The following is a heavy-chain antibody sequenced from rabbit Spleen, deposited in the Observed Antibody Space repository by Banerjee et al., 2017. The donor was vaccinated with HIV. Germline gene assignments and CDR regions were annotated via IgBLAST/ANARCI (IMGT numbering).Heavy chain of an antibody. CDR1: GFSFNSGDD. CDR3: ARDTASSFSSYGMDL. CDR2: IYAGSSSNT. J-gene: IGHJ6*01. Sequence: QSLEESGGDLVKPGASLTLTCTASGFSFNSGDDMCWVRQAPGKGLEWIACIYAGSSSNTYSANWAKGRFTISKTSSTTVTLQMTSLTAADTATYFCARDTASSFSSYGMDLWGQGTLVTVS. D-gene: IGHD8-1*01. V-gene: IGHV1S40*01.